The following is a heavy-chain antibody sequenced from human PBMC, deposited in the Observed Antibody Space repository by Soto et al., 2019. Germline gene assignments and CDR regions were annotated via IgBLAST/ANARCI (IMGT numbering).Heavy chain of an antibody. V-gene: IGHV1-3*01. J-gene: IGHJ4*02. CDR3: ARAPCIAAAGCNFDY. CDR1: GYTFTSYA. CDR2: INAGNGNT. D-gene: IGHD6-13*01. Sequence: QVQLVQSGAEVKKPGASVKVYCKDSGYTFTSYAMHWVRQAPGQSLDWMGWINAGNGNTKYSQKFQGRVTITRDTSASSADMELSSLRSEDTAVYYCARAPCIAAAGCNFDYWGQGTLVTVAS.